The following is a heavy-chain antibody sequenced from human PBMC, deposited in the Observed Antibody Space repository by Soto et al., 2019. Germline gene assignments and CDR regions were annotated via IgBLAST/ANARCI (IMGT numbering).Heavy chain of an antibody. D-gene: IGHD6-13*01. Sequence: GASVKVSCKASGGTFSSYTISWVRQAPGQGLEWMGRIIPILGIANYAQKFQGRVTITADKSTSTAYMELSSLRSEDTAVYYCAGGIAAAGTSYYYYGMDVWGQGTTVTVSS. CDR1: GGTFSSYT. V-gene: IGHV1-69*02. J-gene: IGHJ6*02. CDR2: IIPILGIA. CDR3: AGGIAAAGTSYYYYGMDV.